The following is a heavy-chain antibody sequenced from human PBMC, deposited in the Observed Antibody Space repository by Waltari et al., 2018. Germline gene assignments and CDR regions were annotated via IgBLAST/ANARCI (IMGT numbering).Heavy chain of an antibody. CDR3: AGSGGNGDYDR. Sequence: QVQLQESGPGLVKPSETLSLTCTVSGDSMNNYYWTWIRQSQGKGLEWIGYIYDSGSTNDHPSRESRVTISIKPSSNQFARKLSSVTAADTAVYYCAGSGGNGDYDRWGQGTQVTVSS. J-gene: IGHJ5*02. CDR1: GDSMNNYY. V-gene: IGHV4-59*01. CDR2: IYDSGST. D-gene: IGHD4-17*01.